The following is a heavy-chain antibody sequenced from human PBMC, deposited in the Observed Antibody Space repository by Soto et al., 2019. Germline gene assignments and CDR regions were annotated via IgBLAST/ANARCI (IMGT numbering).Heavy chain of an antibody. Sequence: SVKVSCTASGFTFTSSAVQWVRQARGQRLEWIGWIVVGSGNTNYAQKFQERVTVTIDLSTSTAYMELSSLRSEDTAVYYCAVPSGSSPYYYYYYAMDVWGQGTTVTVSS. CDR2: IVVGSGNT. V-gene: IGHV1-58*01. CDR3: AVPSGSSPYYYYYYAMDV. CDR1: GFTFTSSA. D-gene: IGHD1-26*01. J-gene: IGHJ6*02.